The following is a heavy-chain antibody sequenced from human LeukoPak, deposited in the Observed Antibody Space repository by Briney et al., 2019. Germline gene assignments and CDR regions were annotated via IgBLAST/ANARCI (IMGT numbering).Heavy chain of an antibody. CDR3: ARAVPYDSSGYPPDY. CDR1: GGTFSSYA. J-gene: IGHJ4*02. V-gene: IGHV1-69*05. Sequence: GASVKVSCKASGGTFSSYAMTWVRQAPGQGLEWMGGIIPIFGTANYAQKFQGRVTITTDESTSTAYMELSSLRSEDTAVYYCARAVPYDSSGYPPDYWGQGTLVTVSS. CDR2: IIPIFGTA. D-gene: IGHD3-22*01.